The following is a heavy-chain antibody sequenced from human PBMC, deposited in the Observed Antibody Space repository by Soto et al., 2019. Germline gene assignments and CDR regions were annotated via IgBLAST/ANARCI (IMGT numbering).Heavy chain of an antibody. Sequence: SETLSLTCTVSGASISSGTFYWGWIRQPPGKGLESIANIYYDGSTYYNPSLKSRVTISLDTSKNQFSLKLSSVTAADTAVYYCGGVLFGYYDSGGPTNDTGFDPWGKGTLVTVSS. CDR3: GGVLFGYYDSGGPTNDTGFDP. CDR1: GASISSGTFY. V-gene: IGHV4-39*01. D-gene: IGHD3-22*01. J-gene: IGHJ5*02. CDR2: IYYDGST.